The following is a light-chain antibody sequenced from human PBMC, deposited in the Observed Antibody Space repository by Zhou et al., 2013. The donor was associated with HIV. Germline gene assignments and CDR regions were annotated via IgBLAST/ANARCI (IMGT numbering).Light chain of an antibody. Sequence: DIQMTQSPSSLSASVGDRVTITCRASQSFSSFLNWYQQKPGKAPKLLIYAASSLQSGVPSRFSGSGSGTDFTLTISSLQPEDFATYYCQQSYSTPLTFGGGPRWRSN. J-gene: IGKJ4*01. CDR2: AAS. CDR3: QQSYSTPLT. V-gene: IGKV1-39*01. CDR1: QSFSSF.